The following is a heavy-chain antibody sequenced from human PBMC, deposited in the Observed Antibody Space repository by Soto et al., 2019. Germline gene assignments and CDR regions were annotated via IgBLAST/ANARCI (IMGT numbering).Heavy chain of an antibody. D-gene: IGHD2-15*01. J-gene: IGHJ4*02. CDR1: GGTFSSYA. CDR2: IIPIFGTA. CDR3: ATRYAISGGRIGYYFDY. V-gene: IGHV1-69*13. Sequence: SVKVSCKASGGTFSSYAISWVRQAPGQGLEWMGGIIPIFGTANYAQKFQGRVTITADESTSTAYMELSSLRSEDTAVYYCATRYAISGGRIGYYFDYWGQGTLVTVSS.